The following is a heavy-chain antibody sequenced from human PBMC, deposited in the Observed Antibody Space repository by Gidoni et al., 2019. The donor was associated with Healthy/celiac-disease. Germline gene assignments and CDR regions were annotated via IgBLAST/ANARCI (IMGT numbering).Heavy chain of an antibody. V-gene: IGHV4-4*02. Sequence: QVQLLESGPGLVKPSGTLSPTCAVPGGPISSSNWWSWVRQPPGKGLEWIGEIYHSGSTHYNPSLKSRVTISVDKSKNQFSLKLSSVTAADTAVYYCASGLLNYYDSSGYRDYWGQGTLVTVSS. CDR3: ASGLLNYYDSSGYRDY. CDR2: IYHSGST. CDR1: GGPISSSNW. D-gene: IGHD3-22*01. J-gene: IGHJ4*02.